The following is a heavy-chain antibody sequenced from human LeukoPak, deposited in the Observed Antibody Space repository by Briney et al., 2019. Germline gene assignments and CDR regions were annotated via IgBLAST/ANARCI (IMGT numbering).Heavy chain of an antibody. CDR1: GFTFDDYT. D-gene: IGHD6-19*01. Sequence: GGSLRLSCAASGFTFDDYTVHWVRQAPGKGLEWVSLISWDGGSTYYADSVKGRFTISRDNSKNSLYLQMNSLRTEDTALYYCASGWNYYYYGMDVWGQGTTVTVSS. CDR3: ASGWNYYYYGMDV. CDR2: ISWDGGST. V-gene: IGHV3-43*01. J-gene: IGHJ6*02.